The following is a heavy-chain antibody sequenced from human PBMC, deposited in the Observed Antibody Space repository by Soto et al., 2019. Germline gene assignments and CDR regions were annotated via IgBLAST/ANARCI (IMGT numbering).Heavy chain of an antibody. Sequence: QVQLVQSGAEVKKPGSSVKVSCKASGGTFSSYAISWVRQAPGQGLEWMGGIIPIFGTANYAQKFQGRVTITADESTSTAYMELSSLRSEDTAVYYCARLGYYYDSSGDDDAFDIWGQGTMVTVSS. CDR1: GGTFSSYA. J-gene: IGHJ3*02. CDR2: IIPIFGTA. V-gene: IGHV1-69*12. D-gene: IGHD3-22*01. CDR3: ARLGYYYDSSGDDDAFDI.